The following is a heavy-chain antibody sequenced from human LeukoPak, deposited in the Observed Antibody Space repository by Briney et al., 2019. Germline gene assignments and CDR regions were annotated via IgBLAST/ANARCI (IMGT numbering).Heavy chain of an antibody. CDR1: GFTFSSYG. V-gene: IGHV3-48*01. D-gene: IGHD3-10*02. CDR2: LSNTGNI. J-gene: IGHJ4*02. CDR3: ARRGDSPMIGDH. Sequence: SGGSLRLSCAASGFTFSSYGMNWVRQAPGKRLEWLSYLSNTGNIHYAQSVKGRFTISRDNAKSSLYLQMDGLRAEDTAVYYCARRGDSPMIGDHWGQGILVTVAS.